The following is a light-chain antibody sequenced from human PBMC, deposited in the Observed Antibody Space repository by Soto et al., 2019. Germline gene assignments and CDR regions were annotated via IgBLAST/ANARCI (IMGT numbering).Light chain of an antibody. V-gene: IGKV3-20*01. CDR1: QSIPNNN. CDR2: GAF. J-gene: IGKJ1*01. Sequence: EIVLTHSPGTLSLSPGESATLSCRSSQSIPNNNLAWYQQKPGQAPRLLFYGAFNRASGIPDRFSGSGSGTDFTLTISRVEPVDFAVYSCQQYHSSPWTFGQGTKVDIK. CDR3: QQYHSSPWT.